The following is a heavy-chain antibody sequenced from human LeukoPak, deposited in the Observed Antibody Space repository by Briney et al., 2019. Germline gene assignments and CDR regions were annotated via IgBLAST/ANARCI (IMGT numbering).Heavy chain of an antibody. Sequence: PGRSLKLSCAVSAFTFTFSRSGMHWVRQAPGKGLEWVTFISYDGSDKYYADSVKGRFTISRDNSKNTVYLEVDSLRPDDTAVYYCARDKGLRFADYWGQGTLVTVSS. CDR3: ARDKGLRFADY. CDR2: ISYDGSDK. J-gene: IGHJ4*02. V-gene: IGHV3-30*03. D-gene: IGHD5-12*01. CDR1: AFTFTFSRSG.